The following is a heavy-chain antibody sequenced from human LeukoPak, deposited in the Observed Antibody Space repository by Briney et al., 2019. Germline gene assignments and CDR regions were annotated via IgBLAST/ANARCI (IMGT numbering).Heavy chain of an antibody. D-gene: IGHD3-22*01. J-gene: IGHJ3*02. CDR3: ARGHDYYDSSGAYLDAFDI. CDR1: GGSISSYY. V-gene: IGHV4-4*07. CDR2: IYTSGST. Sequence: SETLSLTCTVSGGSISSYYWSWIRQPAGKGLEWIGRIYTSGSTNYNPSLKSRVTMSVDTSKNQFSLKLSSVTAADTAVYYCARGHDYYDSSGAYLDAFDIWGQGTMVTVSS.